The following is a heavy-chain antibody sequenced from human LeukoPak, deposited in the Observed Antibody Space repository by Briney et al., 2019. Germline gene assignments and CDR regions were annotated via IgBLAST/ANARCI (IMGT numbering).Heavy chain of an antibody. J-gene: IGHJ4*02. CDR1: GFTFSSYA. D-gene: IGHD3-10*01. Sequence: PGGSLRLSCAASGFTFSSYAMHWVRQAPGKELEWVAVISYDGSNKYYADSVKGRFTISRDNSKNTLYLQMNSLRSEDTAVYYCARGRGGVFDYWGQGTLVTVSS. CDR2: ISYDGSNK. CDR3: ARGRGGVFDY. V-gene: IGHV3-30-3*01.